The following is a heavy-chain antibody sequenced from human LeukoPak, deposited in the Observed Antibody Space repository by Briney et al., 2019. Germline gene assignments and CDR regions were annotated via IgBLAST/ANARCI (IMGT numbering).Heavy chain of an antibody. J-gene: IGHJ4*02. V-gene: IGHV3-23*01. CDR2: ISGSGDGT. Sequence: GGSLRLSCAASGFTFSGNAMTWVRQTPGKGLNWVSTISGSGDGTYYADSVKGRFTISRDNSKNTLYLQMGSLRAEDMAVYYCARGAPVAGTTDYFDYWGQGTLVTVSS. CDR1: GFTFSGNA. CDR3: ARGAPVAGTTDYFDY. D-gene: IGHD6-19*01.